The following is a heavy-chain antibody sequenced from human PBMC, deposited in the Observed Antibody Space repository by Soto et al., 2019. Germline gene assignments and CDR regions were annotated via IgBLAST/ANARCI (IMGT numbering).Heavy chain of an antibody. D-gene: IGHD2-2*01. CDR3: ASVPDY. V-gene: IGHV4-30-2*01. Sequence: QLQLQESGSGLVKPSQTLSLTCAVSGGSISSGGYSWSWIRQPPGKGLEWIGYMYYSGTTYYNPSLKSRGTLSIDRSKTHFSLKLSSVTAADTTVYYCASVPDYLGQGNLVTVSP. J-gene: IGHJ4*02. CDR2: MYYSGTT. CDR1: GGSISSGGYS.